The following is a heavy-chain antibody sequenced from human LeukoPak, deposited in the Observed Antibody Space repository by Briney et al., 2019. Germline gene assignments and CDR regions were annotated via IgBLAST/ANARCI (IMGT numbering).Heavy chain of an antibody. CDR2: IYYSWST. D-gene: IGHD3-3*01. Sequence: SETLSLTCTVSGGSISSYYWSWIRQPPGKGLEWFGYIYYSWSTNYNPSFKSRVTISVDTSKNQFSLKLSSVTAADTAVYYCARDRIRFLDTGSYYYYYGMDVWGQGTTVTVSS. V-gene: IGHV4-59*01. CDR1: GGSISSYY. J-gene: IGHJ6*02. CDR3: ARDRIRFLDTGSYYYYYGMDV.